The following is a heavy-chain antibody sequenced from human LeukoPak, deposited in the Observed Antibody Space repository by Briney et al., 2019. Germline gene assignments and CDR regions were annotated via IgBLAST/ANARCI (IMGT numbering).Heavy chain of an antibody. V-gene: IGHV3-48*01. CDR1: GFTFSSYS. J-gene: IGHJ4*02. Sequence: PGGSLRLSRAASGFTFSSYSMNWVRQAPGKGLEWVSYISSSSSTIYYADSVKGRFTISRDNAKNSLYLQMNSLRAEDTAVYYCARDSGAAKDYWGQGTLVTVSS. CDR2: ISSSSSTI. CDR3: ARDSGAAKDY. D-gene: IGHD3-10*01.